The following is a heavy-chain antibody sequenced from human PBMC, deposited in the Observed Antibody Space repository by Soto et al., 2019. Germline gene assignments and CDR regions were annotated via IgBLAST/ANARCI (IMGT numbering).Heavy chain of an antibody. Sequence: EVQLLESGGKLVQPGGSLTLSCAASGFTFSTYAMAWVRQAPGKGLEWVSGVSASGLNTDYADPVKGRFYISRDNSKNTVSLHMNSLSAEDTALYYCAKDRARRTSGYLFDYWGQATPVPVSS. D-gene: IGHD5-18*01. CDR2: VSASGLNT. V-gene: IGHV3-23*01. CDR3: AKDRARRTSGYLFDY. CDR1: GFTFSTYA. J-gene: IGHJ4*02.